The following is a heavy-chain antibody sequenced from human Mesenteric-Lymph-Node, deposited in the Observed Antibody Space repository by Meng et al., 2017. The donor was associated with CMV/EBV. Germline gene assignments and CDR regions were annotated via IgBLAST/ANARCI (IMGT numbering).Heavy chain of an antibody. CDR2: INPNGGGT. CDR1: GYTFIDYY. D-gene: IGHD1-7*01. Sequence: ASVKVSCKASGYTFIDYYIHWVRQAPGQGLEWMGWINPNGGGTNFAQKFQGRVTMTRDTSMSATYMELSSLRSEDTAVYYCARSLPQTGTTFYYWGQGTLVTVSS. J-gene: IGHJ4*02. V-gene: IGHV1-2*02. CDR3: ARSLPQTGTTFYY.